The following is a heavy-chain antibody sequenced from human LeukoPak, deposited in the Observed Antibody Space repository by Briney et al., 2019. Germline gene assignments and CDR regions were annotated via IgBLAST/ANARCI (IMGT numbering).Heavy chain of an antibody. J-gene: IGHJ3*02. CDR2: ISSSSSYI. Sequence: AGGSLRLSCAASGFTFSSYGMHWVRRAPGKGLEWVSSISSSSSYIYYADSVKGRFIISRDNAKNSLYLQMNSLRAEDTAVYYCARTGYCSGGSCYNDYGDPSYDAFDIWGQGTMVTVSS. CDR1: GFTFSSYG. V-gene: IGHV3-21*01. CDR3: ARTGYCSGGSCYNDYGDPSYDAFDI. D-gene: IGHD2-15*01.